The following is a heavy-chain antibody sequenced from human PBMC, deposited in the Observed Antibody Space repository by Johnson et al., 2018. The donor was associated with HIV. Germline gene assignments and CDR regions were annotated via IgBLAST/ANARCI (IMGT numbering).Heavy chain of an antibody. J-gene: IGHJ3*02. V-gene: IGHV3-66*02. CDR1: GFTVSSNN. CDR2: IYSGGNK. CDR3: ARQSATGGPFDI. D-gene: IGHD3-10*01. Sequence: VQLVESGGGLVQPGGSLRLSCAASGFTVSSNNMSWVRQAPGKGLEWVSVIYSGGNKYYADSVKGRFTISRDNSKNTLYLQMNSLRAEDTAVYYCARQSATGGPFDIWGQGTMVTVSS.